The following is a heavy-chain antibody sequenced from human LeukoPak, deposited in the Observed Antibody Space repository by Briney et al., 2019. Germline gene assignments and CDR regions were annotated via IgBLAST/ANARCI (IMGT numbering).Heavy chain of an antibody. CDR3: AKEIMVRGVITDYGMDV. J-gene: IGHJ6*02. Sequence: PGRSLRLSCAASGFTFSSYGMHWVRQAPGKGLEWVAVMSYDGSNKYYADSVKGRFTISRDNSKNTLYLQMNSLRAEDTAVYYCAKEIMVRGVITDYGMDVWGQGTTVTVSS. CDR1: GFTFSSYG. CDR2: MSYDGSNK. D-gene: IGHD3-10*01. V-gene: IGHV3-30*18.